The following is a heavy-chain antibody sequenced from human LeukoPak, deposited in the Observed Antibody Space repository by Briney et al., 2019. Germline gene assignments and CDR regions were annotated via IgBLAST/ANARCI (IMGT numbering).Heavy chain of an antibody. CDR1: GFTFSSYA. CDR3: AKVARRYCSSTSCYSDYYYYYGMDV. CDR2: ISGSGGST. D-gene: IGHD2-2*02. V-gene: IGHV3-23*01. J-gene: IGHJ6*02. Sequence: GGSLRLSCAASGFTFSSYAMSWVRQAPGKGLEWVSAISGSGGSTYYADSVKGRFTISRDNSKNTLYLQMNSLRAEDTAVYYCAKVARRYCSSTSCYSDYYYYYGMDVWGQGTTVTVS.